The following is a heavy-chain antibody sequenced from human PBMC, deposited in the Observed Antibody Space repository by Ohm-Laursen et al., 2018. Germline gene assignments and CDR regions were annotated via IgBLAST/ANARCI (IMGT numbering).Heavy chain of an antibody. J-gene: IGHJ3*02. CDR1: GFTFSSYA. V-gene: IGHV3-48*01. CDR2: ISSSSSTI. Sequence: SLRLSCSASGFTFSSYAMSWVRQAPGKGLEWVSYISSSSSTIYYADSVKGRFTISRDNAKNSLYLQMNSLRAEDTAVYYCARDRAVAGTDAFDIWGQGTMVTVSS. CDR3: ARDRAVAGTDAFDI. D-gene: IGHD6-19*01.